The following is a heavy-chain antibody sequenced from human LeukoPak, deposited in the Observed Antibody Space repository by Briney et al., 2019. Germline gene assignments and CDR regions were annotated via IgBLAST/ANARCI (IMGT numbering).Heavy chain of an antibody. Sequence: SETLPLTXAVYGGSFSGYYWSWLRQPLGKGLEWIGEINHSGSTNYNPSLKSRVTISVDTSKNQFSLKLSSVTAADTAVYYCARARIPRSWYFDLWGRGTLVTVSS. J-gene: IGHJ2*01. D-gene: IGHD2-2*02. CDR1: GGSFSGYY. CDR3: ARARIPRSWYFDL. V-gene: IGHV4-34*01. CDR2: INHSGST.